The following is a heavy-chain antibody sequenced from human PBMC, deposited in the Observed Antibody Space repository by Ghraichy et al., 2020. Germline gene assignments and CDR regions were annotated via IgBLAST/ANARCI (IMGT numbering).Heavy chain of an antibody. CDR2: IYYSGST. D-gene: IGHD1-7*01. Sequence: SLNISCTVSGGSISGGDFYWSWIRQPPGKGLEWIGFIYYSGSTYYNPSLKSRFTMSVDTSKNQFSLKLSSVTAADTAVYYCARVPPGWNYVFDYWGQGTLVTVSS. CDR1: GGSISGGDFY. V-gene: IGHV4-30-4*01. CDR3: ARVPPGWNYVFDY. J-gene: IGHJ4*02.